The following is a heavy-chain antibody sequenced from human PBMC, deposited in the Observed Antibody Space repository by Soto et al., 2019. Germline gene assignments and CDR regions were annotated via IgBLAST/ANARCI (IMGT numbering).Heavy chain of an antibody. CDR3: AKVSPEINGNDFDY. CDR2: ISGSGDTT. Sequence: GGSLRLSCAASGFTFNTYAMSWVRQAPGKGLEWVSIISGSGDTTFYADSVKGRFTISRDNSKNTLSLQMTSLRAEDTPLYHCAKVSPEINGNDFDYGAQGPRVPAPS. D-gene: IGHD1-1*01. J-gene: IGHJ4*02. CDR1: GFTFNTYA. V-gene: IGHV3-23*01.